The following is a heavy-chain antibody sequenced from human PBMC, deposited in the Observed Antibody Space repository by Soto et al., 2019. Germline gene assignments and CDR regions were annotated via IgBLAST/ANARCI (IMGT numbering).Heavy chain of an antibody. V-gene: IGHV3-21*04. CDR2: MNTNGHYI. J-gene: IGHJ5*02. D-gene: IGHD2-15*01. CDR3: ATEYCSGGSCYEFDP. Sequence: GGSLRLSCAASGFTFSAYSMNWVRQAPGKGLEWVSSMNTNGHYIYYADSVNGRFTISRDNSKNTLYLQMNSLRAEDTAVYYCATEYCSGGSCYEFDPWGQGTLVTVSS. CDR1: GFTFSAYS.